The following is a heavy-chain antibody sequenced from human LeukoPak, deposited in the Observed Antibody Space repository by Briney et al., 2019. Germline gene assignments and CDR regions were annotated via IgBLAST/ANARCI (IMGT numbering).Heavy chain of an antibody. J-gene: IGHJ4*02. V-gene: IGHV3-9*01. CDR1: GFTFDDYA. D-gene: IGHD4-17*01. CDR2: ISWNSGSI. CDR3: AKDQGHDYGDYVL. Sequence: GGSLRLSCAASGFTFDDYAMHWVRQAPGKGLEWVSGISWNSGSIGYADSVKGRFTISRDNAKNPLYLQMNSLRAEDTALYYCAKDQGHDYGDYVLWGQGTLVTVSS.